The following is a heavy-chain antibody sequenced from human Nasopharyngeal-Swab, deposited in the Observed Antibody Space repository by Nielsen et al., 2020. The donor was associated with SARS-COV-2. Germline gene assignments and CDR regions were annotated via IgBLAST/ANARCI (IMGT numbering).Heavy chain of an antibody. CDR2: ISYDGSNK. CDR3: ARDAGGGYSYGWTYYYYGMDV. V-gene: IGHV3-30*04. J-gene: IGHJ6*02. D-gene: IGHD5-18*01. CDR1: GFTFSSYA. Sequence: GESLKISCAASGFTFSSYAMHWVRQAPGKGLEWVAVISYDGSNKYYADSVKGRFTISRDSSKNTLYLQMNSLRAEDTAVYYCARDAGGGYSYGWTYYYYGMDVWGQGTTVTVSS.